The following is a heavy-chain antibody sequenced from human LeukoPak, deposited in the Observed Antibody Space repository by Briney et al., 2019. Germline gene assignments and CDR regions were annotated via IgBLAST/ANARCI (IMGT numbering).Heavy chain of an antibody. CDR1: GFTFRSFG. CDR3: ARVEAARSFVLDY. V-gene: IGHV3-64*01. CDR2: ISSNGGST. D-gene: IGHD6-6*01. Sequence: GGSLRLSCAASGFTFRSFGMHWVRQAPGKGLEYVSAISSNGGSTYYANSVEGRFTISRDNSKNTLYLQMGSLRAEDMAVYYCARVEAARSFVLDYWGQGTLVTVSS. J-gene: IGHJ4*02.